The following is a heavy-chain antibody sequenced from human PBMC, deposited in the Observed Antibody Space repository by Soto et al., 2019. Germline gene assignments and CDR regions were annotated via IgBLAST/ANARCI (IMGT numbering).Heavy chain of an antibody. CDR1: GFTFSSYS. D-gene: IGHD6-13*01. CDR3: ARDPPTYSSSWYVPLPHDY. CDR2: ISSSSSTI. Sequence: GGSLRLSCAASGFTFSSYSMNWVRQAPGKGLEWVSYISSSSSTIYYADSVKGRFTISRDNAKNSLYLQMNSLRDEDTAVYYCARDPPTYSSSWYVPLPHDYWGQGTLVTVSS. J-gene: IGHJ4*02. V-gene: IGHV3-48*02.